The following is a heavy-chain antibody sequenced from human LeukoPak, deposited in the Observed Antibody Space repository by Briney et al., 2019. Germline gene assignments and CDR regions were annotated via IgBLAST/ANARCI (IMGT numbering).Heavy chain of an antibody. J-gene: IGHJ4*02. D-gene: IGHD3-22*01. CDR2: IIPILGIA. CDR1: GGTFSSYA. Sequence: GASVKVSCKASGGTFSSYAISWVRQAPGQGLEWMGRIIPILGIANYAQKFQGRVTITADKSTSTAYMELSSLRSEDTAVYYCARAPMIVVVYYFDYWGQGTLVTVSS. V-gene: IGHV1-69*04. CDR3: ARAPMIVVVYYFDY.